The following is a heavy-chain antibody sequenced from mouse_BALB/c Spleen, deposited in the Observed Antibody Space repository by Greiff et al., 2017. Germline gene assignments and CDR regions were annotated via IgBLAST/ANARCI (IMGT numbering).Heavy chain of an antibody. CDR1: GFSLTSYG. Sequence: VQGVESGPGLVAPSQSLSITCTVSGFSLTSYGVHWVRQPPGKGLEWLGVIWAGGSTNYNSALMSRLSISKDNSKSQVFLKMNSLQTDDTAMYYCARDYYGSSSAWFAYWGQGTLVTVSA. J-gene: IGHJ3*01. CDR3: ARDYYGSSSAWFAY. CDR2: IWAGGST. D-gene: IGHD1-1*01. V-gene: IGHV2-9*02.